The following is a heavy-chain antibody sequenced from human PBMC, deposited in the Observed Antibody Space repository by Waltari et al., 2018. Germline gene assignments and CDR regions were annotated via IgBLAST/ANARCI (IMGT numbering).Heavy chain of an antibody. J-gene: IGHJ4*02. CDR3: ARPYSSGLTYYFDS. CDR1: GSPSRSSG. V-gene: IGHV1-18*01. Sequence: QVQLVQSGAEGKKPAASVQVSCMPSGSPSRSSGITWVRRAPGQELEWMGWINTYNDNTKYAQNLHDRVTLTTDTSATTAYMELRSLTSDDTAVYYCARPYSSGLTYYFDSWGQGTLVTVSS. D-gene: IGHD2-21*01. CDR2: INTYNDNT.